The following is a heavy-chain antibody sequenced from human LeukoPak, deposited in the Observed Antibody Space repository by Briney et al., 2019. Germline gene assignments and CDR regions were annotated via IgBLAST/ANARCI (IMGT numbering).Heavy chain of an antibody. CDR2: ISSSGSTI. CDR3: AASSKGSYDY. CDR1: GFTFSSYS. Sequence: PGGSLRLSCAASGFTFSSYSMNWVRQAPGKGLEWVSYISSSGSTIYYADSVKGRFTISRDNAKNSLYLQMNSLRAEDTAVYYCAASSKGSYDYWGQGTLVTVSS. J-gene: IGHJ4*02. D-gene: IGHD1-26*01. V-gene: IGHV3-48*04.